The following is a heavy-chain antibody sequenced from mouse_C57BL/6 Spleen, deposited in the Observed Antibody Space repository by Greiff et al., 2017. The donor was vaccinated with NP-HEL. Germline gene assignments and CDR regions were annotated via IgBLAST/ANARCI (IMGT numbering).Heavy chain of an antibody. CDR3: ARGGTAACATGALDY. J-gene: IGHJ4*01. Sequence: EVKLQESGPELVKPGASVKMSCKASGYTFTDYNMHWVKQSHGKSLEWIGYINPNNGGTSYNQKFKGQATFTGNKSSNTAYLELLSLTAEESAVYYWARGGTAACATGALDYWGQGTLVTVSA. V-gene: IGHV1-22*01. D-gene: IGHD1-1*01. CDR2: INPNNGGT. CDR1: GYTFTDYN.